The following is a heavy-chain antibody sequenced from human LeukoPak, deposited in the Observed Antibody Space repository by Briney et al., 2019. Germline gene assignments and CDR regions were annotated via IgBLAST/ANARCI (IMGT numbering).Heavy chain of an antibody. Sequence: PSETLSLTCTVSGGSISSFYWSWIRQPAGKGLEWIGRIYTSGSTNYNPSLKSRVTISVDTSKNQFSLKLSSVTAADTAVYYCARASIAAAREINWFDPWGQGTLVTVSS. CDR3: ARASIAAAREINWFDP. CDR2: IYTSGST. CDR1: GGSISSFY. D-gene: IGHD6-13*01. V-gene: IGHV4-4*07. J-gene: IGHJ5*02.